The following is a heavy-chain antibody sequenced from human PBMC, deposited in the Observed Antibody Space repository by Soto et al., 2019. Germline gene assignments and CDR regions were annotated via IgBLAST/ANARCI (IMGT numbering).Heavy chain of an antibody. V-gene: IGHV4-39*01. CDR3: ASSDYDILTGYYYPDY. CDR2: IYYSGST. Sequence: SETLSLTCTVSGGSISSSSYYWGWIRQPPGKGLEWIGSIYYSGSTYYNPSLKSRVTISVDTSKNQFSLKLSSVTAADTAVYYCASSDYDILTGYYYPDYWGQGTLVTV. CDR1: GGSISSSSYY. D-gene: IGHD3-9*01. J-gene: IGHJ4*02.